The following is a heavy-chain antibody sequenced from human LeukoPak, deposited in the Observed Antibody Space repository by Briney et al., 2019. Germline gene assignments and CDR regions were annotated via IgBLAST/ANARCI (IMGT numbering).Heavy chain of an antibody. D-gene: IGHD6-13*01. CDR1: GYTFTGYY. CDR3: ARDLYSSNWYPFAY. J-gene: IGHJ4*02. CDR2: INPNSGGT. Sequence: AASVKVSCKASGYTFTGYYMHWVRQAPGQGLEWMGWINPNSGGTNYAQKFQGRVTMTRDTSISTAYMELSRLRSDDTAVYYCARDLYSSNWYPFAYWGQGTLVTVSS. V-gene: IGHV1-2*02.